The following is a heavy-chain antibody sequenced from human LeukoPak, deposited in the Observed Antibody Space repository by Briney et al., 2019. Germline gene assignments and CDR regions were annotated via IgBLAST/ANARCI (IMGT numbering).Heavy chain of an antibody. CDR3: ATMQWLEGVDWFDP. D-gene: IGHD6-19*01. J-gene: IGHJ5*02. V-gene: IGHV3-30*02. Sequence: SGGSLRLSCAASGFIFSNYGMHWVRQAPGKGLEWVAFIRYDESNKFYADSVKGRFTISRDNSKNILFLQINSLRAEDTAVYYCATMQWLEGVDWFDPWGQGTLVTVS. CDR2: IRYDESNK. CDR1: GFIFSNYG.